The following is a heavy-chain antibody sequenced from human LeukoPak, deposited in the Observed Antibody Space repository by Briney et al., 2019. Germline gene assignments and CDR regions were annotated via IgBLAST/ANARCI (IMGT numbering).Heavy chain of an antibody. D-gene: IGHD6-13*01. CDR3: ARHGSRAAAGNFYGYYYYYMDV. CDR1: GCSISRGSYY. CDR2: IFLSGST. V-gene: IGHV4-61*02. J-gene: IGHJ6*03. Sequence: SQTLSLTGSGSGCSISRGSYYWSWIRQPPGKGLEWIGRIFLSGSTNYNPSLKSRVTMSIATSKNQFSLKLSSVTAADTAVYYCARHGSRAAAGNFYGYYYYYMDVWGKGTTVTISS.